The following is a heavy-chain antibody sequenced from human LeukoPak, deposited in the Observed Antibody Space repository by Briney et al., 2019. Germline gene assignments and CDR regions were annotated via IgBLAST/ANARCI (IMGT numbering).Heavy chain of an antibody. Sequence: GASVKVSCKASGYTFTSYYMHWVRQAPGQGLEWMGIINPSGGSTSYAQKFQGRVTMTRDMSTRTVYMELSSLKSEDTAVYYCARAGGYDYFGHDAFEIWGQGTKVTVSS. CDR1: GYTFTSYY. J-gene: IGHJ3*02. V-gene: IGHV1-46*01. D-gene: IGHD5-12*01. CDR3: ARAGGYDYFGHDAFEI. CDR2: INPSGGST.